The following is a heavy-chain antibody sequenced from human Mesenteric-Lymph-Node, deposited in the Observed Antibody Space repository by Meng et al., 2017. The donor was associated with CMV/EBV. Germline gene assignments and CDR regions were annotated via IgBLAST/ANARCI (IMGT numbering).Heavy chain of an antibody. V-gene: IGHV3-23*01. J-gene: IGHJ4*02. CDR2: ISGSGGST. CDR1: GFTFSSYA. D-gene: IGHD3-9*01. CDR3: AKDGRYFDWLGGFDY. Sequence: GESLKISCAASGFTFSSYAMSWVRQAPGKGLEWVSAISGSGGSTYYADSVKGRFTISRDNSKNTLYLQMNSLRAEDTAVYYCAKDGRYFDWLGGFDYWGQGTLVTVSS.